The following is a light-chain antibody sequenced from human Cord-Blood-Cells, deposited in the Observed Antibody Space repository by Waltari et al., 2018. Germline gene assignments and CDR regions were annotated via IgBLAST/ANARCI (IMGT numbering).Light chain of an antibody. CDR1: QSVSSN. J-gene: IGKJ1*01. V-gene: IGKV3-15*01. Sequence: EIVMTQSPATLSVSPGERATLSSRASQSVSSNLAWYQQKPGQAPRLLIYGSSARATGIPARFSGSWSGTEFTLTISSLQSKDFAVYYCQQYNNWPRTFGQGTKVEIK. CDR2: GSS. CDR3: QQYNNWPRT.